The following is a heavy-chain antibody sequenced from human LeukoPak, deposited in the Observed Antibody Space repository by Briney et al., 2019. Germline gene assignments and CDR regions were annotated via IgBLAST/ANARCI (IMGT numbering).Heavy chain of an antibody. Sequence: GGSLRLSCAASGITFSSYWMHWVRQAPGKGLVWVSRINSDGSSTSYADSVKGRFTISRDNAKNTLYLQMNSLRAEDTAVYYCARLYYYGSGSYFGDYWGQGTLVTVSS. CDR3: ARLYYYGSGSYFGDY. J-gene: IGHJ4*02. D-gene: IGHD3-10*01. V-gene: IGHV3-74*01. CDR2: INSDGSST. CDR1: GITFSSYW.